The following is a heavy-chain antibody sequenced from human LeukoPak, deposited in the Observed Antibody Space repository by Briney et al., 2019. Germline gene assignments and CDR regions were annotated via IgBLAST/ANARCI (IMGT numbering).Heavy chain of an antibody. V-gene: IGHV3-9*01. Sequence: GGSLRLSCAASGFTFDDYAMHWVRQAPGKGLEWVSGISWNSGSIGYADSVKGRFTISRDNAKNSLYLQINRLRAEDTALYYCAKNERDYFASWGQGPLVTVSS. J-gene: IGHJ4*02. D-gene: IGHD1-1*01. CDR1: GFTFDDYA. CDR2: ISWNSGSI. CDR3: AKNERDYFAS.